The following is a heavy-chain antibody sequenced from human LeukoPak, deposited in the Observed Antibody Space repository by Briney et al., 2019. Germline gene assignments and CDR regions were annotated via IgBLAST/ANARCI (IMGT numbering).Heavy chain of an antibody. CDR1: GGSISSDY. D-gene: IGHD2-21*02. Sequence: SETLSLTCTVSGGSISSDYWSWIRQPPGKGLEWIGYIYYSGTTNYNPSLKSRVTISVDRSKNRFSLKLSSVTAADTAVYYCARDYCGGDCYLYYFDYWGQGTLVTVSS. CDR3: ARDYCGGDCYLYYFDY. J-gene: IGHJ4*02. CDR2: IYYSGTT. V-gene: IGHV4-59*12.